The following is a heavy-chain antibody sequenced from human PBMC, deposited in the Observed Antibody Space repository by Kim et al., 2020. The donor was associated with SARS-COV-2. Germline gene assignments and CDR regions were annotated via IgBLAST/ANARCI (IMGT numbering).Heavy chain of an antibody. Sequence: SETLSLTCTVSGYSISSGYYWGWIRQPPGKGLEWIGSIYHSGSTYYNPSLKSRVTISVDTSKNQFSLKLSSVTAADTAVYYCAKFGELGWFDPWGQGTLV. CDR1: GYSISSGYY. CDR2: IYHSGST. D-gene: IGHD3-10*01. J-gene: IGHJ5*02. CDR3: AKFGELGWFDP. V-gene: IGHV4-38-2*02.